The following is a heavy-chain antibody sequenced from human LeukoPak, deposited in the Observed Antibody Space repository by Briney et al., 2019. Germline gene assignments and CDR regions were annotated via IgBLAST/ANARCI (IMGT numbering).Heavy chain of an antibody. CDR3: AKGDIAGGISWYFDL. CDR2: ISGTVIA. Sequence: PGGSLRLSCAASGITFSRHAMAWVRQAPGKGLEWVLTISGTVIAYYADSVKGRFTISRDNSKNTLYLHRNSLRADDTAIYYCAKGDIAGGISWYFDLWGRGTLVTASS. D-gene: IGHD1-26*01. V-gene: IGHV3-23*01. J-gene: IGHJ2*01. CDR1: GITFSRHA.